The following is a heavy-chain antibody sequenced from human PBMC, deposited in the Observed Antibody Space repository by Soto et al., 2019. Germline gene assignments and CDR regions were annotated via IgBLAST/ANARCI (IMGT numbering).Heavy chain of an antibody. J-gene: IGHJ6*02. CDR3: AKDRDSSGYYYYYYYYGMDV. CDR1: GFTFSSYA. D-gene: IGHD3-22*01. V-gene: IGHV3-23*01. CDR2: ISGSGGST. Sequence: GGSLRLSCAASGFTFSSYAMSWVRQAPGKGLEWVSAISGSGGSTYYADSVKGRFTISRDNSKNTLYLQMNSLRAEDTAVYYCAKDRDSSGYYYYYYYYGMDVWGQGTTVTVSS.